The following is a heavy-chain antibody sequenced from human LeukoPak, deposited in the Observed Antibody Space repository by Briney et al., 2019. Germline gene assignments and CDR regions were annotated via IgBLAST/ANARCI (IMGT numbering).Heavy chain of an antibody. CDR2: IIPIFGPA. CDR3: ARDDRLWGGNPNTDV. Sequence: SVKVSCKASGGTFSSYAISWVRQAPGQGLEWMGRIIPIFGPANYPQNFQGRVTISTDKSTTTVYMELSSLRFDDTAVYYCARDDRLWGGNPNTDVWGKGTTVTVS. D-gene: IGHD4-23*01. J-gene: IGHJ6*03. V-gene: IGHV1-69*05. CDR1: GGTFSSYA.